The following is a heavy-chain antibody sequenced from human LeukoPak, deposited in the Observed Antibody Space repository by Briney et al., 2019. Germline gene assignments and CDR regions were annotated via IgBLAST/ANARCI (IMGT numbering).Heavy chain of an antibody. V-gene: IGHV3-53*01. D-gene: IGHD3-22*01. CDR2: FYVGGAT. Sequence: GGSLRLSCAVSGFSVTNNYMSWVRQAPGKGLEWVSVFYVGGATYYADSVKGRFTTSRDDAKNSLYLQMNSLRAEDTAVYYCARGGMSSGYYVNYWGQGTLVTVSS. J-gene: IGHJ4*02. CDR3: ARGGMSSGYYVNY. CDR1: GFSVTNNY.